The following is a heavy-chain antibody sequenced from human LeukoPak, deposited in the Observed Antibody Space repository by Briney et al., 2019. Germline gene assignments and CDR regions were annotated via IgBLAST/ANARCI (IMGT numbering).Heavy chain of an antibody. CDR2: MNPNSGNT. Sequence: GASVKVSCKASGCTFTSYDINWVRQATGQGLEWMGWMNPNSGNTGYAQKFQGRVTMTRNTSISTAYMELSSLRSEDTAVYYCARGGAYSELDYYYGMDVWGQGTTVTVSS. CDR1: GCTFTSYD. CDR3: ARGGAYSELDYYYGMDV. V-gene: IGHV1-8*01. D-gene: IGHD2-21*01. J-gene: IGHJ6*02.